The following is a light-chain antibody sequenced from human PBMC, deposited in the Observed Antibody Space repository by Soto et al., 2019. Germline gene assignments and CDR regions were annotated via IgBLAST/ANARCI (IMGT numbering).Light chain of an antibody. V-gene: IGKV1-27*01. Sequence: DIQMTQSPSSLSASVGDRVTITCRASQGISNYLAWYQQKPGKVPKLLIYAASTLQSGVPSRFSGSGSGTDFNLTISSLQPEDVATYYCQKYNSALPWTFGQGTKVEIK. J-gene: IGKJ1*01. CDR1: QGISNY. CDR3: QKYNSALPWT. CDR2: AAS.